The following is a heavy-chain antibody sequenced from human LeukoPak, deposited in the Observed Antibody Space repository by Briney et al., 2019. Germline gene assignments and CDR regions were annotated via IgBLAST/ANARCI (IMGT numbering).Heavy chain of an antibody. CDR1: GGSISSGSYY. J-gene: IGHJ4*02. D-gene: IGHD5-24*01. CDR2: IYTSGST. Sequence: SETLSLTCTVSGGSISSGSYYWSWIRQPAGKGLEWIGRIYTSGSTNYNPSLKSRVTISVDTSKNQFSLKLSSVTAADTAVYYCARSRGWLQSHPLGYWGQGTLVTVSS. CDR3: ARSRGWLQSHPLGY. V-gene: IGHV4-61*02.